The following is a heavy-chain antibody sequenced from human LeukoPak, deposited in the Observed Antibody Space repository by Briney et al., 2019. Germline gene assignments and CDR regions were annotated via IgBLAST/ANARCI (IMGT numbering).Heavy chain of an antibody. D-gene: IGHD5-18*01. CDR1: GFTFSSYG. CDR3: AKAEDTAMVDY. J-gene: IGHJ4*02. Sequence: GRSPRLSCAASGFTFSSYGMHWVRQAPGKGLEWVAVISYDGSNKYYADSVKGRFTISRDNSKNTLYLQMNSPRAEDTAVYYCAKAEDTAMVDYWGQGTLVTVSS. V-gene: IGHV3-30*18. CDR2: ISYDGSNK.